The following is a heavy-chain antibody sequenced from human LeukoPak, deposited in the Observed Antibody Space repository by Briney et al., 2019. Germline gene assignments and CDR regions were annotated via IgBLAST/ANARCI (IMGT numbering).Heavy chain of an antibody. D-gene: IGHD3-10*01. Sequence: GGSLRLSCAASGFTFSSYSMNWVRQAPGKGLEWVSYISSSSSIIYYADSVKGRFTISRDNAKNSLYLQMNSLRAEDTAVYYCARVYYYGPGSPNWFDPWGQGTLVTVSS. V-gene: IGHV3-48*04. J-gene: IGHJ5*02. CDR2: ISSSSSII. CDR1: GFTFSSYS. CDR3: ARVYYYGPGSPNWFDP.